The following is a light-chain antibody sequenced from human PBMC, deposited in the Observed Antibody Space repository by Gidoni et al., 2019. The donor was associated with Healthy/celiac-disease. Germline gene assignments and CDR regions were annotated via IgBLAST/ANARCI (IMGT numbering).Light chain of an antibody. CDR2: LGS. Sequence: EILMTQSPLYLPVNPGEPDSIACRSSQSLLHSNGYNYLDLYLQKPGQSPQLLISLGSNLASGVPDRFSGSGSGTDFTLKSSRVEAKDVGVYYCMQALQTPRTFGQGTKVEIK. V-gene: IGKV2-28*01. CDR3: MQALQTPRT. J-gene: IGKJ1*01. CDR1: QSLLHSNGYNY.